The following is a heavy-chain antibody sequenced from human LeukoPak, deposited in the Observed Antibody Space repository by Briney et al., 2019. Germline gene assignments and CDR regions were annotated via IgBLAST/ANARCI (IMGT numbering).Heavy chain of an antibody. CDR1: GGTFSSYA. CDR2: IIPIFGTA. J-gene: IGHJ4*02. Sequence: ASVKVSCKASGGTFSSYAISWVRQAPGQGLEWMGGIIPIFGTANYAQKFQGRVTITTDESTSTAYMELSSLRSEDTAVYYCAAVVPAAMVPGDYWGQGTLVTVSS. D-gene: IGHD2-2*01. CDR3: AAVVPAAMVPGDY. V-gene: IGHV1-69*05.